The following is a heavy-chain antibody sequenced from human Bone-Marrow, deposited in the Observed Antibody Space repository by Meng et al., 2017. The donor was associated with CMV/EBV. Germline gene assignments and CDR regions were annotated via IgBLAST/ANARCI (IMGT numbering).Heavy chain of an antibody. V-gene: IGHV3-30-3*01. CDR1: GFTLSTYN. J-gene: IGHJ6*02. CDR3: AREGIHYDFSSGFRKTTRTSYGMDV. Sequence: GESLKISCAPSGFTLSTYNIHWVRQAPGKGLEWVACVSFDGSRTDYAESVKGRFTISRDNSRNTLSVQMSSLRPDDTAVYYCAREGIHYDFSSGFRKTTRTSYGMDVWDQGTTVTVSS. D-gene: IGHD3-3*01. CDR2: VSFDGSRT.